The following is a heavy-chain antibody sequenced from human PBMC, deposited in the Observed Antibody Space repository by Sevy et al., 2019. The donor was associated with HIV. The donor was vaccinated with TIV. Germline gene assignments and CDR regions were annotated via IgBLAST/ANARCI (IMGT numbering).Heavy chain of an antibody. V-gene: IGHV3-49*03. D-gene: IGHD3-16*02. J-gene: IGHJ3*02. CDR2: IRSKAYGGTT. Sequence: GGSLRLSCTASGFTFGDYAMSWFRQAPGKGLEWVGFIRSKAYGGTTEYAASVTGRFTISRYDSKSIAYLQMNSLKTEDTVLYYCTRARGIYDYIWGSYRLSWPGAFDIWGQGTMVTVSS. CDR3: TRARGIYDYIWGSYRLSWPGAFDI. CDR1: GFTFGDYA.